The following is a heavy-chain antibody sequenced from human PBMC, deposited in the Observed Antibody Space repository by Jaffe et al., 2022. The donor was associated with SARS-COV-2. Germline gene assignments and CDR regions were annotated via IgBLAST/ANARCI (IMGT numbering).Heavy chain of an antibody. Sequence: QVQLQESGPGLVKPSQTLSLTCTVSGGSISSGSYYWSWIRQPAGKGLEWIGRIYTSGSTNYNPSLKSRVTISVDTSKNQFSLKLSSVTAADTAVYYCARDQSWGSGSYYYYWGQGTLVTVSS. V-gene: IGHV4-61*02. J-gene: IGHJ4*02. CDR1: GGSISSGSYY. CDR3: ARDQSWGSGSYYYY. D-gene: IGHD3-10*01. CDR2: IYTSGST.